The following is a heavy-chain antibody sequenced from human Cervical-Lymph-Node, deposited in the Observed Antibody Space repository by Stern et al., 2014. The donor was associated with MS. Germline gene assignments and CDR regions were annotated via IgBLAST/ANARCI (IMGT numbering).Heavy chain of an antibody. CDR1: GYTFTTYA. J-gene: IGHJ2*01. CDR3: ARGWLGPDWYFDL. CDR2: LNTNTGNP. Sequence: QVQLGQSGSALKKPGASVKVSCKASGYTFTTYAMNWVRQAPGPGLEWMGWLNTNTGNPTYAPGFTGRFVFSLDTSVSTAYLQISSLRANDTAVYYCARGWLGPDWYFDLWGRGTLVTVSS. D-gene: IGHD5-12*01. V-gene: IGHV7-4-1*02.